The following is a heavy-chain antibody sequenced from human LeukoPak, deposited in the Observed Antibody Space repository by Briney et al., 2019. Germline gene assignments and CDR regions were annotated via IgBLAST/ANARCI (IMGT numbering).Heavy chain of an antibody. CDR3: ARASTTTTIFDS. Sequence: PGGSLRLSCAASGFTVSSNYMSWVRQAPGGGLEWVSALYSGGTTYYADSVKGRFTISRDNSKNTVYLQMNSLRAEDTAVYYCARASTTTTIFDSWGQGALVTVSS. CDR1: GFTVSSNY. CDR2: LYSGGTT. D-gene: IGHD5/OR15-5a*01. J-gene: IGHJ4*02. V-gene: IGHV3-53*01.